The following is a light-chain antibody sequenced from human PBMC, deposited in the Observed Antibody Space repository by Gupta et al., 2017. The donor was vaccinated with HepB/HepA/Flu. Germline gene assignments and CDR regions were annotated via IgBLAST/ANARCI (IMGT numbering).Light chain of an antibody. CDR3: AAWDDSLSGVV. CDR2: SNN. J-gene: IGLJ2*01. V-gene: IGLV1-44*01. Sequence: QSVLTQPPSASGTPGQMVTISCSGSSSNIGSNSVNWYQQLPGTAPKLLIYSNNQRPSWVPDRFSGSKSATSASLAISGLQSEDEADFYCAAWDDSLSGVVFGGGTKLSVL. CDR1: SSNIGSNS.